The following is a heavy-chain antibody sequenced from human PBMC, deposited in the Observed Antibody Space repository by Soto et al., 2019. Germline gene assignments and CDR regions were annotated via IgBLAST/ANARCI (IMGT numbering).Heavy chain of an antibody. V-gene: IGHV4-39*01. CDR2: IFYSGST. CDR1: SGAMRSTIYS. D-gene: IGHD2-15*01. CDR3: ARQCRGVTCHWFVP. J-gene: IGHJ5*02. Sequence: PSETLSLTFTISSGAMRSTIYSWDWIRQPPGKGLEWIGSIFYSGSTYYNPSLKSRVTISVDTSKNQFSLTLTSVTAADTAVCYCARQCRGVTCHWFVPWGQGTLVIVS.